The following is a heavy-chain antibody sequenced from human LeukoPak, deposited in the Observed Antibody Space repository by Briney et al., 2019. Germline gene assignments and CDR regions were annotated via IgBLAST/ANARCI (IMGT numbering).Heavy chain of an antibody. D-gene: IGHD3-10*01. J-gene: IGHJ4*02. CDR2: INSDGSST. CDR1: GFTFSSYW. V-gene: IGHV3-74*01. Sequence: PGGSLRLSRAASGFTFSSYWMHWVRQAPGKGLVWVSRINSDGSSTTYADSVKGRFTISRDNAKNTLYLQMNSLRAEDTAVYYCARVTTGGSGSSDYWGQGTLVTVSS. CDR3: ARVTTGGSGSSDY.